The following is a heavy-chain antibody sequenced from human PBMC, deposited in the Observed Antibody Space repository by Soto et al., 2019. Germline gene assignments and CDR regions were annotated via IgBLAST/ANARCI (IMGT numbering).Heavy chain of an antibody. J-gene: IGHJ1*01. V-gene: IGHV3-23*01. CDR3: AGESKSYGGQYFQD. CDR2: ISGSGDKT. Sequence: EVQLLQSGGGLAQPGTSLRLSCAASGFTFKYYAMTWVRQAPGKGLEWVSTISGSGDKTDYADSVKGRFRVSRDNSKDTLYLHMDSLRADDTALYYCAGESKSYGGQYFQDWGQGTLVTVSS. CDR1: GFTFKYYA. D-gene: IGHD3-16*01.